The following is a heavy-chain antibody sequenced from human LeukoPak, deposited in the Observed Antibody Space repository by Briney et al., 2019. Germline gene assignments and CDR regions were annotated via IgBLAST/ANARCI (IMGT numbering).Heavy chain of an antibody. V-gene: IGHV3-21*01. CDR2: ISSSSSYI. D-gene: IGHD7-27*01. Sequence: GGSLRLSCAASGFTFSSYEMNWVRQAPGKGLEWVSSISSSSSYIYYAESAKGRFTISRDNSNNTLYVEMNSLRTEDTAVYYCAKDLGYWGQGTLVTVSS. J-gene: IGHJ4*02. CDR1: GFTFSSYE. CDR3: AKDLGY.